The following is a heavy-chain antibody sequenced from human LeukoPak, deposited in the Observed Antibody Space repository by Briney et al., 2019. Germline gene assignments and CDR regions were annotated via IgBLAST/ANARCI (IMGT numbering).Heavy chain of an antibody. V-gene: IGHV3-30-3*01. CDR1: GFTFSSYA. J-gene: IGHJ4*02. CDR3: ARDEPRRTRGFDY. Sequence: SGGSLRLSCAASGFTFSSYAMHWVRQAPGKGLEWVAVISYDGSNKYYADSVKGRFTISRDNSKNTLYLQMNSLRAEDTAVYYCARDEPRRTRGFDYWGQGTLVTVSS. CDR2: ISYDGSNK.